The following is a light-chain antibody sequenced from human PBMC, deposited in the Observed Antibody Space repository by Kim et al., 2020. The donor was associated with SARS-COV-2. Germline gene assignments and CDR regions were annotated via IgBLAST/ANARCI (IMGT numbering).Light chain of an antibody. CDR3: QVWDSSTGV. Sequence: SYELTQPLSVSVALGQTARITCGGNNIGSKNVHCYQQKPGQAPVLVIYRDSNRPSGIPERFSGSNSGNTATLTISRAQAGDEADYYCQVWDSSTGVFGGGTQLTVL. CDR2: RDS. CDR1: NIGSKN. V-gene: IGLV3-9*01. J-gene: IGLJ3*02.